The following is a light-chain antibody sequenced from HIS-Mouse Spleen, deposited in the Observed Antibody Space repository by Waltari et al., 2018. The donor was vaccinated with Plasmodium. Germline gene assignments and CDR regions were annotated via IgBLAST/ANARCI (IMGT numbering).Light chain of an antibody. V-gene: IGLV2-23*01. J-gene: IGLJ1*01. CDR1: SSEVGSYNL. CDR3: CSYAGSSTYV. Sequence: QSALTQPASVSGSPGQSITISCTGTSSEVGSYNLVPWYQQHPGKAPKLMIYEGSKRPSGVSNRFSGSKSGNTASLTISGLQAEDEADYYCCSYAGSSTYVFGTGTKVTVL. CDR2: EGS.